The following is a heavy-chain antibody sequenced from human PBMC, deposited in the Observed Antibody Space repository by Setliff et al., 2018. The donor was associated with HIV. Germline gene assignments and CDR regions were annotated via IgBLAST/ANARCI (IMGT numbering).Heavy chain of an antibody. CDR1: GGSISSSSYY. V-gene: IGHV4-39*07. CDR3: ARGSRQLTIFGVVFKTNYYFMDV. D-gene: IGHD3-3*01. CDR2: LYYRGTT. Sequence: SETLSLTCTVSGGSISSSSYYWGWIRQPPGKGPEWIGSLYYRGTTYYNPSLKSRVTISVDTSKNQFSLTLNSVTAADTAVYYCARGSRQLTIFGVVFKTNYYFMDVWGKGTAVTVS. J-gene: IGHJ6*03.